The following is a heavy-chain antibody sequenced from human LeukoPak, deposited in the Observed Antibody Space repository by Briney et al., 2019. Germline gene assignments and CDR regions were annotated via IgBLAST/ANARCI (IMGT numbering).Heavy chain of an antibody. Sequence: ASVKVSCKASGYTFTGYYMHWVRQAPGQGLEWMGWINPNSGGTNYAQKFQGRVTMTRGTSISTAYMELSRLRSDDTAVYYCARDYYGSGRSFDPWGQGTLVTVSS. CDR1: GYTFTGYY. V-gene: IGHV1-2*02. CDR2: INPNSGGT. D-gene: IGHD3-10*01. CDR3: ARDYYGSGRSFDP. J-gene: IGHJ5*02.